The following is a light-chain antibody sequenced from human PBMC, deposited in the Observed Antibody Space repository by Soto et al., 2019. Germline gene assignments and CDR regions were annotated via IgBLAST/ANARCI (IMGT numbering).Light chain of an antibody. Sequence: QSVPTQPPSVSGAPGQRVTISCTGSSSNIGAGYDVHWYQQLPGTAPKLLIYANTNRPSGVPDRFSGSKSGTSASLAITGLQAEDEADYYCQSYDSSLSGSVVFGGGTKLTVL. CDR2: ANT. CDR3: QSYDSSLSGSVV. J-gene: IGLJ2*01. V-gene: IGLV1-40*01. CDR1: SSNIGAGYD.